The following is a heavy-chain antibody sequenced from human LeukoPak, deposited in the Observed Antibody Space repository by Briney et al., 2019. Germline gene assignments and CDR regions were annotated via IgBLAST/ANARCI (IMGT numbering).Heavy chain of an antibody. V-gene: IGHV4-34*01. CDR1: GGSFSGHY. D-gene: IGHD2-15*01. CDR2: INHSGST. CDR3: AREYRGYCSGGSCYGWFDP. J-gene: IGHJ5*02. Sequence: SETLSLTCAVYGGSFSGHYWSWIRQPPGKGLEWIGEINHSGSTNYNPSLKSRVTISVDTSKNQFSLKLSSVTAADTAVYYCAREYRGYCSGGSCYGWFDPWGQGTLVTVSS.